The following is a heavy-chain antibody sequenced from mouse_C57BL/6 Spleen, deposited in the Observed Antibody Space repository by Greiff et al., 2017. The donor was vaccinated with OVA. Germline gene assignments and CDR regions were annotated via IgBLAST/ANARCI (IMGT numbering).Heavy chain of an antibody. D-gene: IGHD2-5*01. J-gene: IGHJ3*01. V-gene: IGHV1-81*01. Sequence: QVQLQQSGAELARPGVSVKLSCKASGYTFTSYGISWVKQRTGQGLEWIGEIYPRSGNTYYNEKFKGKATLTADKSSSTAYMELRSLTSEDSAVYFCARGNYSNPFAYWGQGTLVTVSA. CDR3: ARGNYSNPFAY. CDR1: GYTFTSYG. CDR2: IYPRSGNT.